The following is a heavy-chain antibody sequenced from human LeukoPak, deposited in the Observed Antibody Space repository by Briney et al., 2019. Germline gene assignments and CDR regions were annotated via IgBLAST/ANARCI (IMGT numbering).Heavy chain of an antibody. D-gene: IGHD4-23*01. CDR3: ARHGGIVFDY. CDR1: GGSISSGGYY. CDR2: IYYSGST. V-gene: IGHV4-31*03. J-gene: IGHJ4*02. Sequence: PSETLSLTCTVPGGSISSGGYYWSWIRQHPGKGLEWIGYIYYSGSTYYNPSLKSRVTISVDTSKNQFSLKLSSVTAADTAVYYCARHGGIVFDYWGQGTLVTVSS.